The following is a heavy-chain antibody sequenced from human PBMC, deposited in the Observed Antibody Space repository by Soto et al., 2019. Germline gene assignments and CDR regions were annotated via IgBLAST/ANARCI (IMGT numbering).Heavy chain of an antibody. D-gene: IGHD3-10*01. CDR1: GFTVSNNY. Sequence: EVLLEESGGGLVQPGGSLRLSCAASGFTVSNNYMAWVRQAPGKGLEWVSVIQGGGSISYADSVRGRFTISRDSSKNTVLLQMNRLRPEDTAVYFCARGEGSGSNALGYWGQGTLVTVSS. CDR3: ARGEGSGSNALGY. J-gene: IGHJ4*02. V-gene: IGHV3-66*01. CDR2: IQGGGSI.